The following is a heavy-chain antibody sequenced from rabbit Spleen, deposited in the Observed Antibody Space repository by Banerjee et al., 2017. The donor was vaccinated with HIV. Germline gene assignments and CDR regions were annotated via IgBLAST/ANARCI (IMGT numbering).Heavy chain of an antibody. CDR1: GVSFSFNSY. Sequence: QSLEESGGDLVKPGASLTLTCTASGVSFSFNSYMCWVRQAPGKGLEWIACIDPLFGSAYYASWVNGRFTISSDNAQNTLYLQLNSLTAADTATYFCVRDRRSSGWGVPLYYFNLWGQGTLVTVS. CDR2: IDPLFGSA. CDR3: VRDRRSSGWGVPLYYFNL. V-gene: IGHV1S40*01. J-gene: IGHJ4*01. D-gene: IGHD4-1*01.